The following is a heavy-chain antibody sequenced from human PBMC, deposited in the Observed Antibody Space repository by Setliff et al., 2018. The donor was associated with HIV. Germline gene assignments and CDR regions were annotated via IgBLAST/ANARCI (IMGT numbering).Heavy chain of an antibody. CDR1: GYTFTSYC. CDR3: ARVRYCSGGSCYGGEYWFDP. V-gene: IGHV1-46*01. D-gene: IGHD2-15*01. CDR2: IHPSGGST. Sequence: GASVKVSCKASGYTFTSYCIHWVRQAPGQGLEWMGVIHPSGGSTSYAQSFQDRVTMTRDTSTSTVYMELSSLRSEDTAVYYCARVRYCSGGSCYGGEYWFDPWGQGTLVTVAS. J-gene: IGHJ5*02.